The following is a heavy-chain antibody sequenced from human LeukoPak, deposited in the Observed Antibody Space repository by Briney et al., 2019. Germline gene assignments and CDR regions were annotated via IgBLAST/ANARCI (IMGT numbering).Heavy chain of an antibody. CDR2: ISSSSSYI. D-gene: IGHD2-15*01. CDR3: ARDGVIVVVAEGFDY. J-gene: IGHJ4*02. Sequence: ETLSLTCAVYGGSFSGYYWSWIRQAPGKGLEWVSSISSSSSYIYYADSVKGRFTISRDNAKNSLYLQMNSLRAEDTAVYYCARDGVIVVVAEGFDYWGQGTLVTVSS. CDR1: GGSFSGYY. V-gene: IGHV3-21*01.